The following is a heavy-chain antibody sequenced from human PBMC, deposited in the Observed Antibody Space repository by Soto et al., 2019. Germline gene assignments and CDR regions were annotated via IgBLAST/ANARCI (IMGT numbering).Heavy chain of an antibody. D-gene: IGHD6-13*01. J-gene: IGHJ4*02. V-gene: IGHV1-18*01. CDR1: GYTFTSYG. Sequence: ASVKVSCKASGYTFTSYGIIWVRQAPGQGLEWMGWISAYNGNTNYAQKLQGRVTMTTDTSTSTAHMELRSLRSDDTAVYYCARDFAGSSWYNYWGQGTLVTVSS. CDR2: ISAYNGNT. CDR3: ARDFAGSSWYNY.